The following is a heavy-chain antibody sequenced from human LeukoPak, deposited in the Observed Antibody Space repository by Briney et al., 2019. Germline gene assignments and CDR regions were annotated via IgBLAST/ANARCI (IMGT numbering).Heavy chain of an antibody. J-gene: IGHJ4*02. CDR1: GGSISSYY. CDR3: ARDKHNRFDY. D-gene: IGHD1-14*01. V-gene: IGHV4-59*01. Sequence: SETLSLTCTVSGGSISSYYWSWIRQPPGKGLDWIGYIYYSGSTNYNPSLKSRVTISVDTYKNQFSLKLSSVTAADTAVYYCARDKHNRFDYWGQGTLVTVSS. CDR2: IYYSGST.